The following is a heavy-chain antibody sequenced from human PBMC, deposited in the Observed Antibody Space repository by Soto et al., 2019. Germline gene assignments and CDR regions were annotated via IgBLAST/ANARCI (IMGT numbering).Heavy chain of an antibody. Sequence: QLQLQESGPGLVKPSETLSLTCTVSGGSISSSSYYWGWIRQPPGKGLEWIGSIYYSGSTYYNPSLKSRVTISVDTSKNPFPLKLSSVTAADTAVYYCARHPTLSPPHLGQGGRYYYGSGTPWFDPWGQGTLVTVSS. V-gene: IGHV4-39*01. CDR1: GGSISSSSYY. D-gene: IGHD3-10*01. J-gene: IGHJ5*02. CDR2: IYYSGST. CDR3: ARHPTLSPPHLGQGGRYYYGSGTPWFDP.